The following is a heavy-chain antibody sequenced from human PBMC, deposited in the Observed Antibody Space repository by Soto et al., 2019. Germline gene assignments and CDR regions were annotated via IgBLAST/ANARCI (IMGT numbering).Heavy chain of an antibody. Sequence: EVELVESGGGLVQPGGSLRLSCAASGFTFNTYNMNWVRQAPGKGLEWISYISSGSNTIYYSDSVKGRFTISRDNAENSLSLQMNSLRDEDTAVYYCARDPRGYSYDYPYYFDYWSQRTLVAVSS. J-gene: IGHJ4*02. CDR3: ARDPRGYSYDYPYYFDY. CDR2: ISSGSNTI. D-gene: IGHD5-18*01. CDR1: GFTFNTYN. V-gene: IGHV3-48*02.